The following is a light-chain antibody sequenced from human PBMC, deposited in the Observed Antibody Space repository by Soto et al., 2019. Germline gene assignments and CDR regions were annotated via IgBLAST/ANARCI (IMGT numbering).Light chain of an antibody. V-gene: IGKV1-5*03. CDR1: QSISTW. CDR2: KAI. CDR3: QRYNDFQYV. J-gene: IGKJ2*01. Sequence: DIHMTQSPSTLSASVGDRVTITCRASQSISTWLARYQQKPGKAPKLLIYKAINLQSGVPSRFSGSGSGTEFSLTISGLQPDDFATYYCQRYNDFQYVFGQGTKLEMK.